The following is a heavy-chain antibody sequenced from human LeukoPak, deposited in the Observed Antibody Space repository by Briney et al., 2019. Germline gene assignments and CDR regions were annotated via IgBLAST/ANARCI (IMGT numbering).Heavy chain of an antibody. J-gene: IGHJ4*02. CDR1: GFTFSNYA. V-gene: IGHV3-48*02. Sequence: GGSLRLSCAASGFTFSNYAMNWVRQAPGKGLEWVSYIRSSGDAIYYADSVKGRFTISRDDARNSLYLQMNSLRDEDTAVYYCARETEALDFWGQGTEVTVSS. CDR2: IRSSGDAI. D-gene: IGHD3-3*01. CDR3: ARETEALDF.